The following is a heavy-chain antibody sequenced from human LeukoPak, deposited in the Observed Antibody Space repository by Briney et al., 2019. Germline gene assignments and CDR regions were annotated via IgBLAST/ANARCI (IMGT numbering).Heavy chain of an antibody. CDR1: GGFISSFSVY. D-gene: IGHD4-11*01. V-gene: IGHV4-39*01. Sequence: SETLSLTCTVSGGFISSFSVYWGWIRQPPGKGLEWIGSIYYSGSTHYNPSLKSRVTISVDTSKNQFSLRLSSVTAADTAVYYCARPKEGSSYSFDSWGQGTLVTVSS. CDR2: IYYSGST. CDR3: ARPKEGSSYSFDS. J-gene: IGHJ4*02.